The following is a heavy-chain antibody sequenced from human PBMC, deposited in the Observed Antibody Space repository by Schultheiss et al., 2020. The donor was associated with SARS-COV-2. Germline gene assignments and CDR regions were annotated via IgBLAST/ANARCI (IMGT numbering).Heavy chain of an antibody. J-gene: IGHJ4*02. CDR3: ARDFRGYNWILIDY. V-gene: IGHV3-33*01. Sequence: GGSLRLSCAASGFTFSSYGMHWVRQAPGKGLEWVAVIWYDGSNKYYADSVKGRFTISRDNSKNTLYLQMNSLRAEDTAVYYCARDFRGYNWILIDYWGQGTLVTVSS. CDR1: GFTFSSYG. CDR2: IWYDGSNK. D-gene: IGHD1-20*01.